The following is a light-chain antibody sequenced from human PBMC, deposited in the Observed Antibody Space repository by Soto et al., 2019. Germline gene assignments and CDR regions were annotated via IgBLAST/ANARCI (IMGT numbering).Light chain of an antibody. J-gene: IGLJ1*01. V-gene: IGLV2-8*01. CDR1: SSDVGAYNY. Sequence: QSALTQPPSASGSPGQSVTISCTGTSSDVGAYNYVSWDQQLPGKAPKLIIYEVSKRPSGVPDRFSGSKSGNTASLTVSGLQAEDEADYYCTSYAGTDSFFYDFGTGTKLTVL. CDR2: EVS. CDR3: TSYAGTDSFFYD.